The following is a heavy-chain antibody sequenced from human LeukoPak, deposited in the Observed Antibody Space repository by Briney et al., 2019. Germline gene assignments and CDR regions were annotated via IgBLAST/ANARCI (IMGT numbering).Heavy chain of an antibody. Sequence: SGTLSLTCAVSGASITSNNWWSWVRQPPRKGLGWIGEIWHSGTTNYNPSLKSRVTISVDKSKNEFSLKLNSVTAADTAVYYCMGADYGGHWGQGTLVTVSS. CDR3: MGADYGGH. CDR2: IWHSGTT. CDR1: GASITSNNW. J-gene: IGHJ4*02. D-gene: IGHD4-17*01. V-gene: IGHV4-4*02.